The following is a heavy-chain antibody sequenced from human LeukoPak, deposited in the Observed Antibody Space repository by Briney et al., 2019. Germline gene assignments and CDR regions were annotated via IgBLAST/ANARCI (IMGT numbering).Heavy chain of an antibody. CDR3: ARVGYYYDSSGLDY. Sequence: ASVKVSCKASGGTFSSYAISWVRQAPGQGLEWMGGIIAIFGTANYAQKFQGRVTITADESTSTAYMELSSLRSENTAVYYCARVGYYYDSSGLDYWGQGTLVTVSS. CDR1: GGTFSSYA. D-gene: IGHD3-22*01. CDR2: IIAIFGTA. J-gene: IGHJ4*02. V-gene: IGHV1-69*13.